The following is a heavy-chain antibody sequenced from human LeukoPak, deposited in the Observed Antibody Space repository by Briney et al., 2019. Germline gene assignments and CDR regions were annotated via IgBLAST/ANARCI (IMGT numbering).Heavy chain of an antibody. CDR3: ASLSSWYYFDY. V-gene: IGHV3-66*01. D-gene: IGHD6-13*01. Sequence: GRSLRLSCAASGFTVSSNYMSWVRQAPGKGLEWVSVIYSGGSTYYADSVKGRFTISRDNSKNTLYLQMNSLRAEDTAVYYCASLSSWYYFDYWGQGTLVTVSS. CDR2: IYSGGST. J-gene: IGHJ4*02. CDR1: GFTVSSNY.